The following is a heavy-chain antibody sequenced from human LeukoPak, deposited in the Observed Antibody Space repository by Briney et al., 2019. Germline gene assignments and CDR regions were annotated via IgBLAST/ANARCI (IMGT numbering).Heavy chain of an antibody. J-gene: IGHJ3*02. CDR3: AKDRRSGWYYSAFDI. CDR1: GFTFSSYS. CDR2: ISSSSSYI. Sequence: NPGGSLRLSCAASGFTFSSYSMNWVRQAPGKGLEWVSSISSSSSYIYYADSVKGRFTISRDNAKNSLYLQMNSLRAEDTALYYCAKDRRSGWYYSAFDIWGQGTMVTVSS. V-gene: IGHV3-21*04. D-gene: IGHD6-19*01.